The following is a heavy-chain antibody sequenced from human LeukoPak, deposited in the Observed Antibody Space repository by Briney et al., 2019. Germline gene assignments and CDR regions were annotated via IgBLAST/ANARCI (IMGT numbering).Heavy chain of an antibody. CDR1: GYTFTIYD. CDR3: ARSSSWRDNFDY. D-gene: IGHD6-13*01. Sequence: ASVTVSFTGSGYTFTIYDINWVGQATGQGGEWMGWMNPNSGNTGYAQKFQGRVTITRNTSISTAYMELSSLRSEDTAVYYCARSSSWRDNFDYWGQGTLVTVSS. V-gene: IGHV1-8*03. J-gene: IGHJ4*02. CDR2: MNPNSGNT.